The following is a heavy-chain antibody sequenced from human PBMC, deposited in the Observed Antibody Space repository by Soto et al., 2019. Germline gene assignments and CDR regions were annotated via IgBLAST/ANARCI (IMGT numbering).Heavy chain of an antibody. CDR3: ARVGHLNVYYGSDY. Sequence: QVQLQASGPGLVKPSETLSLICTVSGGSIRDSYWTWIRQPPGKGPEWIGYVSSSGTTKYSPSLKTRVTMSVDTSKTQFSLKVNSGTTADTAVYYCARVGHLNVYYGSDYWGQGILVTVSS. J-gene: IGHJ4*02. CDR1: GGSIRDSY. V-gene: IGHV4-59*01. D-gene: IGHD1-26*01. CDR2: VSSSGTT.